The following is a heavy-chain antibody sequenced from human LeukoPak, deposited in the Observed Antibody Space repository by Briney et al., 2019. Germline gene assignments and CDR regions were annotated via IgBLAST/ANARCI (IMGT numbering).Heavy chain of an antibody. CDR2: IKPSGGST. CDR1: GHTFTSDY. J-gene: IGHJ4*02. Sequence: GASENVSCKASGHTFTSDYMHWVRQAPGQGLEWMGIIKPSGGSTRYAQKFRRRVTMTSDTSTSTVYMQLSSLRSEDTAVYYCERVRLGSNHYWAQGTLVTVSS. CDR3: ERVRLGSNHY. V-gene: IGHV1-46*01. D-gene: IGHD2-15*01.